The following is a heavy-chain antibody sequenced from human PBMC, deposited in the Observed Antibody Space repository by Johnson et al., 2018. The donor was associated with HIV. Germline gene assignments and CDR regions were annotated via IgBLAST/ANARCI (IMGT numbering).Heavy chain of an antibody. V-gene: IGHV3-23*04. CDR2: ISGSGGSP. J-gene: IGHJ3*01. D-gene: IGHD6-13*01. CDR1: GFTFSTYA. CDR3: AGQGVTSIAPTGTGAFDV. Sequence: VLLVESGGGLVQPGGSLRLSCAASGFTFSTYAMSWVRQAPGRGLEWVSSISGSGGSPYYADSVKGRFTISRDNSKNTLYLQMNSLRAEDTAVYYCAGQGVTSIAPTGTGAFDVWGHGTMVTVSS.